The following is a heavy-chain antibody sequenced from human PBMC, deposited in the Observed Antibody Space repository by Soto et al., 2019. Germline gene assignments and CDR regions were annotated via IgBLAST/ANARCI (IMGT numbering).Heavy chain of an antibody. Sequence: SETLSLTCAVSGGSISSSNWWSWVRQPPGKGLEWIGEIYHSGSTNYNPSLKSRVTISVDKSKNQFSLKLSSVTAADTAVYYCARARMGKQWLPGGNYYYGMDVWGQGTTVTVSS. D-gene: IGHD6-19*01. J-gene: IGHJ6*02. CDR1: GGSISSSNW. CDR3: ARARMGKQWLPGGNYYYGMDV. CDR2: IYHSGST. V-gene: IGHV4-4*02.